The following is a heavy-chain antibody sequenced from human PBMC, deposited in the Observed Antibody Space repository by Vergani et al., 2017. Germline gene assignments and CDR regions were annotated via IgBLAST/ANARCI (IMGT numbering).Heavy chain of an antibody. CDR3: ARNPDSGSYYFDY. J-gene: IGHJ4*02. Sequence: QVQLVESGGGVVQPGRSLRLSCAASGFTFSSYGMHWVRQAPGKGLEWMAVISYDGSNKYYADSVKGRFTISRDNSKNTLYLQMNSLRAEDTAVYYCARNPDSGSYYFDYWGQGTLVTVSS. D-gene: IGHD1-26*01. CDR2: ISYDGSNK. CDR1: GFTFSSYG. V-gene: IGHV3-30*03.